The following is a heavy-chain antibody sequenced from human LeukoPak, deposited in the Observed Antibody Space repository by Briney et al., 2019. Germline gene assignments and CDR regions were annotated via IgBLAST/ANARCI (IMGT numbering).Heavy chain of an antibody. D-gene: IGHD4-17*01. CDR3: AKPSAVYGVLDAFDI. J-gene: IGHJ3*02. CDR1: GFTFSSYA. Sequence: GGSLRLSCAASGFTFSSYAMSWVRQAPGKGLEWVSAISGSGGSTYYADSVKGRFTIPRDNSKNTLYLQMNSLRAEDTAVYYCAKPSAVYGVLDAFDIWGQGTMVTVSS. V-gene: IGHV3-23*01. CDR2: ISGSGGST.